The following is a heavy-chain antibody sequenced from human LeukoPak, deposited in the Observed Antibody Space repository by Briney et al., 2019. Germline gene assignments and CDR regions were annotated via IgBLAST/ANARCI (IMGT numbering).Heavy chain of an antibody. CDR3: ARGAAPAQTDYGDYFDY. Sequence: SETLSLTCTVSGGSISSGGYYWSWIRQHPGKGLEWIGYIYYSGSTYYNPSLKSRVTISVDTSKNQFSPKLSSVTAADTAVYYCARGAAPAQTDYGDYFDYWGQGTLVTVSS. CDR1: GGSISSGGYY. CDR2: IYYSGST. J-gene: IGHJ4*02. D-gene: IGHD4-17*01. V-gene: IGHV4-31*03.